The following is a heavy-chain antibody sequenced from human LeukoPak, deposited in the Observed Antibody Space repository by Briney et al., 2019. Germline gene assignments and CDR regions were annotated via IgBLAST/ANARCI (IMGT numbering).Heavy chain of an antibody. J-gene: IGHJ4*02. CDR1: GGTFSSYA. D-gene: IGHD6-6*01. CDR2: IIPIFGTA. V-gene: IGHV1-69*13. CDR3: AGGYSSSSCFDY. Sequence: SVKVSCKASGGTFSSYAISWVRQAPGQGLEWMGGIIPIFGTANYAQKFQGRVAITADESTSTAYMELSSLRSEDTAVYYCAGGYSSSSCFDYWGQGTLVTVSS.